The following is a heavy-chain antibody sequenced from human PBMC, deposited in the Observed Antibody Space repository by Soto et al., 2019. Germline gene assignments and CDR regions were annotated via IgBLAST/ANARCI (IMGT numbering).Heavy chain of an antibody. J-gene: IGHJ4*02. V-gene: IGHV1-58*01. CDR1: GFTFTSSA. CDR2: IVVGSGNT. CDR3: AADLSSGYYRPLY. Sequence: SVKVSCKASGFTFTSSAVQWVRQARGQRLEWIGWIVVGSGNTNYAQKFQERVTITRDMSTSTAYMELSSLRSEDTAVYYCAADLSSGYYRPLYWGQGTLVTVSS. D-gene: IGHD3-22*01.